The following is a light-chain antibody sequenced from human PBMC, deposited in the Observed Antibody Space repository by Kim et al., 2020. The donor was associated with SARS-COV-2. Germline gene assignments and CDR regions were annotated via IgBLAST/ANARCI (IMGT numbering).Light chain of an antibody. Sequence: SVSPGERAPPSCRASQMVSPKFGWYQQRAGQAPRLLIYDASTRATGIPARCSGSGSGTEFTLTISRLQSEDFAVYYCQQYNNFRTFGQGTKVDIK. CDR3: QQYNNFRT. J-gene: IGKJ1*01. CDR1: QMVSPK. CDR2: DAS. V-gene: IGKV3-15*01.